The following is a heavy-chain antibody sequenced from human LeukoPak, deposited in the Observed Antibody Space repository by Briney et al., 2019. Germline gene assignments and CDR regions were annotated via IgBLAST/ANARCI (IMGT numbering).Heavy chain of an antibody. J-gene: IGHJ4*02. Sequence: TGGSLRLSCAASGFTVSSNYMSWVRQAPGKGLEWVSVIYSGGSTYYADSVKGRFTISRDNSKNTLYLQMNSLRAEDTAVYYCAREETIAVAGSDYWGQGTLVTVSS. CDR1: GFTVSSNY. CDR3: AREETIAVAGSDY. D-gene: IGHD6-19*01. CDR2: IYSGGST. V-gene: IGHV3-66*02.